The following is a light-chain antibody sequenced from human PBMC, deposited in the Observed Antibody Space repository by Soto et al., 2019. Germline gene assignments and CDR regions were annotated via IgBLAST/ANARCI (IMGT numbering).Light chain of an antibody. CDR3: QQYGSSPPLT. Sequence: EIVLTQSPGTLSLSPGERATLSCRASQSVSSSYLAWYQQKPGQAPRLLIYGASSRATGIPDRFSGSASGTDFTLTISRLETEDFAVYYCQQYGSSPPLTFGGGTKVEIK. V-gene: IGKV3-20*01. J-gene: IGKJ4*01. CDR2: GAS. CDR1: QSVSSSY.